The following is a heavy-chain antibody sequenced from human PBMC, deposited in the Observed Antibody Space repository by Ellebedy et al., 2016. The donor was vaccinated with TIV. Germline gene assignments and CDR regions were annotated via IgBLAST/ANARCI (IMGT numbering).Heavy chain of an antibody. CDR2: IRYGGTDK. D-gene: IGHD3-3*01. CDR3: AKGYDARGN. V-gene: IGHV3-30*02. CDR1: GFTFSTYG. Sequence: PGGSLRLSCAASGFTFSTYGMHWVRQAPGEGLQWVAFIRYGGTDKYYADSVKGRFTISRDNSKNTLYLQMSSLRVEDTAVYYCAKGYDARGNWGQGTLVTVS. J-gene: IGHJ4*02.